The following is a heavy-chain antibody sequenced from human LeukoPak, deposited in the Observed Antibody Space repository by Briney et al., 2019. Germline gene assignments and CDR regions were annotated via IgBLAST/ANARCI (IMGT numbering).Heavy chain of an antibody. D-gene: IGHD3-16*01. CDR2: ISSSSSYI. CDR3: ARDFVRLGFAHYFDY. Sequence: GGSLRLSCAASGFTFSSYSMNWVRHAPGKGLEWVSSISSSSSYIYYADSVKGRFTISRDNAKNSLYLQMNSLRAEDTAVYYCARDFVRLGFAHYFDYWGQGTLVTVSS. V-gene: IGHV3-21*01. J-gene: IGHJ4*02. CDR1: GFTFSSYS.